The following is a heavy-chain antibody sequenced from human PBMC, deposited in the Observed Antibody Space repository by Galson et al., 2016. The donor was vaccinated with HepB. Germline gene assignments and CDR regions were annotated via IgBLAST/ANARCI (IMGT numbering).Heavy chain of an antibody. J-gene: IGHJ5*02. CDR1: GFTFSRYG. V-gene: IGHV3-33*01. D-gene: IGHD3-3*01. CDR3: ARDSFTIFGVTPNWFDP. CDR2: ILYDGSKK. Sequence: SLRLSCAASGFTFSRYGMHWVRQAPGKGLEWVAVILYDGSKKYYADSVKGRFTISRDNSKNTLYLQMHSLRAEDTAVYYCARDSFTIFGVTPNWFDPWGQGTLVTVS.